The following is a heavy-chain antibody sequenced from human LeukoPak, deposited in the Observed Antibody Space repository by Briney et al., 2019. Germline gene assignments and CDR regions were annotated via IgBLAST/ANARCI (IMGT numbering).Heavy chain of an antibody. CDR2: VKSDGSNP. D-gene: IGHD3-10*01. J-gene: IGHJ4*02. CDR1: RFSFSNYW. CDR3: ARDIVSGSGSLDY. Sequence: GGSLRLSCAASRFSFSNYWMHWVRQAPGKGLVWVSRVKSDGSNPSYADSVKGRFTVSRDNAENMLYLQMNTLGAEDTAVYYCARDIVSGSGSLDYWGQGTLVTVSS. V-gene: IGHV3-74*01.